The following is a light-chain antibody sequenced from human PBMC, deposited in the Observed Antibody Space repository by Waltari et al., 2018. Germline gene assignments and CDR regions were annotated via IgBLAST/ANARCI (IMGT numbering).Light chain of an antibody. CDR3: QQYNSYSGT. V-gene: IGKV1-5*03. CDR1: QSISSW. Sequence: DIQMTQSPSTLSASVGDRVTITCRVSQSISSWWAWYQQKPGKVPKLLIHKASSLASGVPSRFSGSGSGTEFTLTISSLQPDDFATYYCQQYNSYSGTFGQGTKVEIK. J-gene: IGKJ2*01. CDR2: KAS.